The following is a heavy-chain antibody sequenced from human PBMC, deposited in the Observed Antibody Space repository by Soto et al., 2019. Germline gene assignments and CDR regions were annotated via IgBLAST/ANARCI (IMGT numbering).Heavy chain of an antibody. Sequence: WLFXRLSCASSGFTFSSACIALVRQAPGKGLELVGRTKGKTDGVTTDYGAPVKGRFTISRDDSKNTLYLQMNSLKTEDTGVYYCNKGVLRVDVRGQGTTVTVSS. CDR1: GFTFSSAC. V-gene: IGHV3-15*01. J-gene: IGHJ6*02. CDR2: TKGKTDGVTT. D-gene: IGHD6-13*01. CDR3: NKGVLRVDV.